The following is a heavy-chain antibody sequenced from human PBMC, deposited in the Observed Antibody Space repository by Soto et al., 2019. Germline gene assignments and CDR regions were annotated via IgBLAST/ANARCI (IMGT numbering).Heavy chain of an antibody. V-gene: IGHV4-59*11. CDR1: GGAINDHY. Sequence: SETLSLTCTVSGGAINDHYWSYIRQPPGKGLEWIGYIYYNGNTNYNPSLESRVTISVDRSKNQFSLRLTSLTAADTAVYYCARVRTGYFDYWGRGALVTVSS. CDR3: ARVRTGYFDY. D-gene: IGHD3-9*01. CDR2: IYYNGNT. J-gene: IGHJ4*02.